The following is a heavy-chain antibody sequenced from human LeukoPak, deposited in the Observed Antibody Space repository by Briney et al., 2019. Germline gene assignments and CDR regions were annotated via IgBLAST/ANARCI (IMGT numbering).Heavy chain of an antibody. D-gene: IGHD3-22*01. J-gene: IGHJ4*02. CDR1: TFTFSNAW. CDR2: IKSKTDGGTT. CDR3: SGDSSGSGDFDY. V-gene: IGHV3-15*01. Sequence: GGSPRLSCAASTFTFSNAWMSWVRQAPGKGLEGVGRIKSKTDGGTTDYAAPVKGRFTISRDDSKNTLYLQMNSLKTEDTAVYYCSGDSSGSGDFDYWGQGTLVTVS.